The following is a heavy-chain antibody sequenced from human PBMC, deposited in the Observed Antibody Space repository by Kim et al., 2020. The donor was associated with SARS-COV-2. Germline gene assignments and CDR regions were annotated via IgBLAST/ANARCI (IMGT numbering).Heavy chain of an antibody. V-gene: IGHV3-66*04. CDR3: ARHDWFDP. CDR2: GGAT. Sequence: GGATCYADAVKCRFTVSRDSSENKLYLQMNSLGVEGTAVYYCARHDWFDPWGQGTLVAVSS. J-gene: IGHJ5*02.